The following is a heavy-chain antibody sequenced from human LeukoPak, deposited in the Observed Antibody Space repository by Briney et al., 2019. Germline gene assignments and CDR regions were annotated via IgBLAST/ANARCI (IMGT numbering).Heavy chain of an antibody. CDR1: GFTFSSYW. Sequence: GGSLRLSCAASGFTFSSYWMSWVRQAPGKGLEWVANIKQDGSEKYYVDSVKGRFTISRDNAKNSLYLQMNSLRAEDTAVYYCARDAMVRGVIIKNLYYFDYWGQGTLVTVSS. CDR2: IKQDGSEK. D-gene: IGHD3-10*01. J-gene: IGHJ4*02. CDR3: ARDAMVRGVIIKNLYYFDY. V-gene: IGHV3-7*01.